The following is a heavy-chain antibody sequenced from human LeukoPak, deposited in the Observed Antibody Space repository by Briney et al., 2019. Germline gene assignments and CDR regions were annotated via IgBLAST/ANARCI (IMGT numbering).Heavy chain of an antibody. J-gene: IGHJ3*02. CDR3: AREERSLGFRTFDI. D-gene: IGHD1-14*01. V-gene: IGHV3-64*02. Sequence: GGSLRLSCAASGFTFSRYGMRWVRQAPGKGLEYVSGISSGGGSTYYGDSVKGRFTISRDNSNNTVDLQMGSLSPEDMAVYYCAREERSLGFRTFDIWGQGTIVTVSS. CDR1: GFTFSRYG. CDR2: ISSGGGST.